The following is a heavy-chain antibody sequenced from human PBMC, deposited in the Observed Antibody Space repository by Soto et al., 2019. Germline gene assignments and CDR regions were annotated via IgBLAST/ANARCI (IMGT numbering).Heavy chain of an antibody. D-gene: IGHD6-13*01. J-gene: IGHJ5*02. CDR3: TRDASRDSSARGWFDP. Sequence: GGSLRLSCAASGFTFRSFTMNWVRQAPGKGLEWVSTISSNSAYIYYTDALRGRFTISRDSAKNSLHLQMNSLRAEDTAVYHCTRDASRDSSARGWFDPWGPGTLVTVSS. CDR2: ISSNSAYI. V-gene: IGHV3-21*01. CDR1: GFTFRSFT.